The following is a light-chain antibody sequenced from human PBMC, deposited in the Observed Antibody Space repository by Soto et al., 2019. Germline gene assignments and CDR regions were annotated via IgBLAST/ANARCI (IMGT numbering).Light chain of an antibody. CDR2: GAS. CDR3: QQYNTWPPKYT. Sequence: EIVMTQSPATLSVSPGGRATLSCRASQSVSSYLAWYQQKPGQPPRLLIYGASTRATGIPARFSGSGSGTEFSPTISSLQSEDFAVYYCQQYNTWPPKYTFGQGTKLEIK. CDR1: QSVSSY. J-gene: IGKJ2*01. V-gene: IGKV3-15*01.